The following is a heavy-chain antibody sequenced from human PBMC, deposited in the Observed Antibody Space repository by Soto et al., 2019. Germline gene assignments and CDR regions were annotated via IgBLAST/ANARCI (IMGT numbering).Heavy chain of an antibody. D-gene: IGHD3-16*01. CDR2: IDPSNGNT. J-gene: IGHJ6*03. CDR1: GYTFSKYG. Sequence: QVQLLQSGGEVRKPGASVKVSCKASGYTFSKYGISWVRQARGQGLEWMAWIDPSNGNTNYAQKFQGRVTLTTDTSTTTGDMDVRSVKSEDPAVYFWARGVTDSNDYYYYIDGWGKGTTVTVSS. CDR3: ARGVTDSNDYYYYIDG. V-gene: IGHV1-18*01.